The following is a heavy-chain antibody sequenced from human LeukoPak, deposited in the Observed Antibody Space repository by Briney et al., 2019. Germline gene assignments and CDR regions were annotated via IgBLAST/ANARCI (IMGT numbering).Heavy chain of an antibody. Sequence: GGSLRLSCAASGFTFSSYWMSWVRQAPGKGLEWVANIKQDGSEKYYVDSVKGRFTISRDNAKNSLYLQMNSLRAEDTAVYYCARDSNVDIAPGAFDIWGQGTMVTVSS. D-gene: IGHD5-12*01. CDR2: IKQDGSEK. CDR3: ARDSNVDIAPGAFDI. CDR1: GFTFSSYW. V-gene: IGHV3-7*01. J-gene: IGHJ3*02.